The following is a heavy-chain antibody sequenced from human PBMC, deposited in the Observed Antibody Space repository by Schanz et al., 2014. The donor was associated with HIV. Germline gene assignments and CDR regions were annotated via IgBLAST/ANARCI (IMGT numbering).Heavy chain of an antibody. D-gene: IGHD1-20*01. J-gene: IGHJ5*02. CDR1: GFTFKTYW. CDR3: ARDYHWNWFDP. V-gene: IGHV3-7*01. Sequence: EGQLVESGGGLVQPGGSLRLSCAASGFTFKTYWMSWVRQAPGKGLEWLANIKLDGSEKYYVDSVKGRFTISRDNTKNSLYLQMNSLRAEDTAVNYCARDYHWNWFDPWGQGTLVTVSS. CDR2: IKLDGSEK.